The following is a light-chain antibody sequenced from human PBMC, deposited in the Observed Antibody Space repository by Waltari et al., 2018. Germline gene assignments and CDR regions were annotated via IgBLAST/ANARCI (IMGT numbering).Light chain of an antibody. CDR3: ALYVGSAMWV. CDR2: STN. V-gene: IGLV8-61*01. CDR1: SGSVSTNNY. Sequence: QTVVTQEPSFSVSPGGTVTLTCGLSSGSVSTNNYPSWYQQTPGQPPRTLIYSTNNRSSGVPDRFSGSILGSKAALTITGAQADDESDYYCALYVGSAMWVFGGWTKLTVL. J-gene: IGLJ3*02.